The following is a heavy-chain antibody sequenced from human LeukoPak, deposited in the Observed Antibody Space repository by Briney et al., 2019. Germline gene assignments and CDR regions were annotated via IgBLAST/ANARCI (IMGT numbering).Heavy chain of an antibody. V-gene: IGHV1-2*06. CDR1: TYTFTTYY. Sequence: ASVKVSCKASTYTFTTYYLHWVRQAPGQGFEWMGRISPNNGDTDYTQKFQGRVSMTRDTSTSTTYMELSSLTSDDTAIYYCARAIRSSARMTLNAFDMWGQGTKLTVSS. CDR2: ISPNNGDT. CDR3: ARAIRSSARMTLNAFDM. D-gene: IGHD6-6*01. J-gene: IGHJ3*02.